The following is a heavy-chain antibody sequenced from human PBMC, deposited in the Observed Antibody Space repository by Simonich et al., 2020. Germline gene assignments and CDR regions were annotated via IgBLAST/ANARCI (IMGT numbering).Heavy chain of an antibody. CDR2: IRSKANSYAT. CDR3: TRFDYYGSGSYYFDY. Sequence: EVQLVESGGGLVQPGGSLKLSCAASGFTFSGYAMHWVRQASGKGLEWVGRIRSKANSYATAYAASGKGRFTISRDDSKNTAYLQMNSLKTEDTAVYYCTRFDYYGSGSYYFDYWGQGTLVTVSS. J-gene: IGHJ4*02. D-gene: IGHD3-10*01. V-gene: IGHV3-73*02. CDR1: GFTFSGYA.